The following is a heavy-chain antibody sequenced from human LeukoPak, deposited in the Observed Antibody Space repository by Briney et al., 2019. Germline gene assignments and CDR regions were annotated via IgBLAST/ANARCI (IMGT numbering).Heavy chain of an antibody. D-gene: IGHD6-19*01. J-gene: IGHJ4*02. Sequence: SETLSLTCTVSGGSISSYYWSWIRQPPGKGLEWIGYIYYSGSTNYNPSLKSRVTISVDTSKNQFSLKLSSVTAADTAVYYCARSGGDSSGFSFDYWGQGTLVTVSS. V-gene: IGHV4-59*08. CDR3: ARSGGDSSGFSFDY. CDR2: IYYSGST. CDR1: GGSISSYY.